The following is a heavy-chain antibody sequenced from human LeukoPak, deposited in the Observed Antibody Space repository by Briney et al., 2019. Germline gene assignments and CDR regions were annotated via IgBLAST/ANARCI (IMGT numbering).Heavy chain of an antibody. CDR3: ARDVRNYYDSSGYYLFDY. CDR1: GVSISSSNSY. CDR2: IYRRGST. Sequence: SETLSLTCTVSGVSISSSNSYWGWIRQPPGKGLEWIGNIYRRGSTHYNPSLKSRVTISMDTSKNQFSLKLSSVTAADTAVYYCARDVRNYYDSSGYYLFDYWGQGTLVTVSS. V-gene: IGHV4-39*07. D-gene: IGHD3-22*01. J-gene: IGHJ4*02.